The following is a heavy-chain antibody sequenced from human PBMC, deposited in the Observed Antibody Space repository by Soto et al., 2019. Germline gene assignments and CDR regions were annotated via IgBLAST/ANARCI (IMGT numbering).Heavy chain of an antibody. CDR1: GGSFNDYY. CDR2: INHGGIT. D-gene: IGHD3-10*01. Sequence: PSETLSLTCAVYGGSFNDYYWSWIRQSPGKGLEWIGEINHGGITNYNPSLKSRVTISVDTSKNQFSPKVNSVTAADTAVYYCATYYGSGGFFYWGQGALVTVSS. V-gene: IGHV4-34*01. J-gene: IGHJ4*02. CDR3: ATYYGSGGFFY.